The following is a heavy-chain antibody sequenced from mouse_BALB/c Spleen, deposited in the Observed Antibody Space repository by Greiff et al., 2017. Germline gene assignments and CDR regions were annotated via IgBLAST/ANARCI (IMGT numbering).Heavy chain of an antibody. CDR3: ARREYYGSSYRDAMDY. CDR2: ISYSGST. Sequence: VQLQQSGPGLVKPSQSLSLTCTVTGYSITSDYAWYWIRQFPGNKLEWMGYISYSGSTRYNPSLKSRISITQDTSKNQFFLQLNSVTTEDTATYYCARREYYGSSYRDAMDYWGQGTSVTVSA. V-gene: IGHV3-2*02. D-gene: IGHD1-1*01. J-gene: IGHJ4*01. CDR1: GYSITSDYA.